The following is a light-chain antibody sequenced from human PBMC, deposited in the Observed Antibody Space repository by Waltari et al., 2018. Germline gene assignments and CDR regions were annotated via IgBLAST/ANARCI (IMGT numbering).Light chain of an antibody. V-gene: IGLV2-23*02. Sequence: QSALTQPASVSGSPGQSIPISCPGTISDVGSYNLVYWYQQYPGKAPKFMIYEVDKRPSGVSNRFSGSKSGNTASLTISGLQAEDEADYYCCSYAGGAAVVFGGGTRLTVL. CDR2: EVD. CDR3: CSYAGGAAVV. CDR1: ISDVGSYNL. J-gene: IGLJ2*01.